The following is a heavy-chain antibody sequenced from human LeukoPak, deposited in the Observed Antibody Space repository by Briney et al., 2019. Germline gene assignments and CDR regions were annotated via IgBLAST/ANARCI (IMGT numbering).Heavy chain of an antibody. CDR2: INPSGGST. CDR3: ARLPHDSSGHVVGGSGLDY. CDR1: GYTFTSYY. D-gene: IGHD6-19*01. V-gene: IGHV1-46*01. J-gene: IGHJ4*02. Sequence: ASVKVSCKASGYTFTSYYMHWVRQTPGQGLEWMGIINPSGGSTSYTQKFQGRVTMTRDTSTSTVYMELTSLRSEDMAVYYCARLPHDSSGHVVGGSGLDYWGQGTLVTVSS.